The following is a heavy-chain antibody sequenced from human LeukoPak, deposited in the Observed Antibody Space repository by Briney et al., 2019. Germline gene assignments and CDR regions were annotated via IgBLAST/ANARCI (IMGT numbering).Heavy chain of an antibody. V-gene: IGHV4-59*08. Sequence: SETLSLTCTVSGGSISSYYWSWIRQPPGKGLEWIGYIYYSGSTNYNPSLKSRVTISVDTSKNQFSLKLSSVTAADTAVYYCARRGYSGPLDYWGQGILVTISS. CDR2: IYYSGST. D-gene: IGHD5-12*01. J-gene: IGHJ4*02. CDR1: GGSISSYY. CDR3: ARRGYSGPLDY.